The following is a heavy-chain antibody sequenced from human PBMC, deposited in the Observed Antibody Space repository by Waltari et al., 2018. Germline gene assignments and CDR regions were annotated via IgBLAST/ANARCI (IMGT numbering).Heavy chain of an antibody. CDR2: IRSKADGGTT. CDR3: TRDRFYDSSGSTGHHFDY. D-gene: IGHD3-22*01. Sequence: EVQLVESGGGLVQPGRSLRLSCTASGFTFGDYAMSWVRQAPGKGLEWVGFIRSKADGGTTEYAASVKGRFTISRDDSKSIAYLQMNSLKTEDTAVYYCTRDRFYDSSGSTGHHFDYWGQGTLVTVSS. V-gene: IGHV3-49*04. CDR1: GFTFGDYA. J-gene: IGHJ4*02.